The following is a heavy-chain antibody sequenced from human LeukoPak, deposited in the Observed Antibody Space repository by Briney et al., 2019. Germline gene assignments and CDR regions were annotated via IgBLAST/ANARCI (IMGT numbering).Heavy chain of an antibody. V-gene: IGHV3-53*01. Sequence: ETLSLTCAVYGGSFSGYYWSWIRQPPGKGLEWVSVIYSGGSTYYADSVKGRFTISRDNSKNTLYLQMNSLRAEDTAVYYCARSYSSGSFDYWGQGTLVTVSS. CDR3: ARSYSSGSFDY. D-gene: IGHD5-18*01. CDR1: GGSFSGYY. J-gene: IGHJ4*02. CDR2: IYSGGST.